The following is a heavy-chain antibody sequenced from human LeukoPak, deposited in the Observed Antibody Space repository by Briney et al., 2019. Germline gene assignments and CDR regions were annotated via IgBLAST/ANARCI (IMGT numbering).Heavy chain of an antibody. J-gene: IGHJ6*03. Sequence: SETLSLTCTVSGGSISSYYWSWIRQPPGKGLEWIGYIYYSGSTNYNPSLKSRVTISVDTSKNQFSLKLSSVTAADTAVYYCARESGGATNYYYYYMDVWGKGTTVTVSS. D-gene: IGHD1-26*01. V-gene: IGHV4-59*12. CDR2: IYYSGST. CDR3: ARESGGATNYYYYYMDV. CDR1: GGSISSYY.